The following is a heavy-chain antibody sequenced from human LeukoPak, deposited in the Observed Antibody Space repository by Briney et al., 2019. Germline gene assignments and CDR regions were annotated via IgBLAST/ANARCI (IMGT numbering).Heavy chain of an antibody. CDR2: IRADGITT. CDR3: AKDYY. J-gene: IGHJ4*02. CDR1: GFSFNSYG. V-gene: IGHV3-43*02. Sequence: PGGSLRLSCAASGFSFNSYGMNWVRQAPGKGLEWVSLIRADGITTYYADSVKGRFSISRDSSKNSLYLQMNSLRTEDSALYYCAKDYYWGQGTLVTVSS.